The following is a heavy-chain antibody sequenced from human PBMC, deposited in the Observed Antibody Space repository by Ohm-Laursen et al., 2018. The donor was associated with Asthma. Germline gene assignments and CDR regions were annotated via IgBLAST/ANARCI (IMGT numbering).Heavy chain of an antibody. Sequence: TLSLTCTVSGGSISSGGYYWSWIRQHPGKGLEWIGYIYYSGTTYYNPSLKSRVTISVDTSKNQFSLKLSPVTAADTAVYYCARGTFYYESTGYYFFDHWGQGDLVTVSS. D-gene: IGHD3-22*01. CDR2: IYYSGTT. CDR3: ARGTFYYESTGYYFFDH. CDR1: GGSISSGGYY. V-gene: IGHV4-31*03. J-gene: IGHJ4*02.